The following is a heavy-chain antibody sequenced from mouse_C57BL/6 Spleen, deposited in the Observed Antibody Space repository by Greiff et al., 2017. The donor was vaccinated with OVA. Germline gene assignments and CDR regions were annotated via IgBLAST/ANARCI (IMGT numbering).Heavy chain of an antibody. CDR2: INPSNGGT. V-gene: IGHV1-53*01. D-gene: IGHD1-1*01. Sequence: VQLQQPGTELVKPGASVKLSCKASGYTFTSYWMHWVKQRPGQGLEWIGNINPSNGGTNYNEKFKSKATLTVDKSSSTAYMQLSSLTSEDSAVYYCASGDYGSSFYYAMDYWGQGTSVTVSS. CDR3: ASGDYGSSFYYAMDY. J-gene: IGHJ4*01. CDR1: GYTFTSYW.